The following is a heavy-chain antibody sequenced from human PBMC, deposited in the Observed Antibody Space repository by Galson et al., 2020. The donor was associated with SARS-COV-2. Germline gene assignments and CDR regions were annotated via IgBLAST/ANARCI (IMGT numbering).Heavy chain of an antibody. D-gene: IGHD6-13*01. CDR2: FDPEDGET. J-gene: IGHJ5*02. Sequence: ASVKVSCKVSGYTLTELSMHWVRQAPGKGLEWMGGFDPEDGETIYAQKFQDRVTMTEDTSTDTAYMELRSLRSEDTAVYYVAISPASAGPTGWFDPWGQGTLVTVSS. CDR1: GYTLTELS. CDR3: AISPASAGPTGWFDP. V-gene: IGHV1-24*01.